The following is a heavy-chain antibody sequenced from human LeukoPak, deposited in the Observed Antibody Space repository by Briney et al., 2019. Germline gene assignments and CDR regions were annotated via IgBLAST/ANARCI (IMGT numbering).Heavy chain of an antibody. CDR3: AGERYYDYVWGSYRYLVDY. Sequence: PSETLSLTCKVSGYPISSGYYWGWIRQPPGKGLEWIGSIYHSGSTYYNPSLKSRVTISVDTSKNQFSLKLSSVTAADTAVYYCAGERYYDYVWGSYRYLVDYWGQGTLVTVSS. V-gene: IGHV4-38-2*02. D-gene: IGHD3-16*02. CDR1: GYPISSGYY. J-gene: IGHJ4*02. CDR2: IYHSGST.